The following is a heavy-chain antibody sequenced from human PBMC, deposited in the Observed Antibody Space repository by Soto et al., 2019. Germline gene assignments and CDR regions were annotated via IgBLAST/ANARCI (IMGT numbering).Heavy chain of an antibody. D-gene: IGHD6-6*01. Sequence: ASVKVSCKASGYTFTSYAMHWVRQAPGQRLEWMGWINAGNGNTKYSQKFQGRVTITRDTSASTAYMELSSLRSEDTAVYYCARERAAYSSSSYSWFDPWGQGTLVTVSS. CDR1: GYTFTSYA. CDR2: INAGNGNT. J-gene: IGHJ5*02. CDR3: ARERAAYSSSSYSWFDP. V-gene: IGHV1-3*01.